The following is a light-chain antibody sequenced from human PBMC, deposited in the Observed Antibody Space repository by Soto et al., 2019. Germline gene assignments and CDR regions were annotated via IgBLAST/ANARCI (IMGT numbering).Light chain of an antibody. V-gene: IGLV2-11*01. J-gene: IGLJ2*01. CDR2: DVT. Sequence: QSVLTQPASVSGSPGQSITISCTGSSSDVGGYNYVSWYQQHPGKAPKLMIYDVTKRPSGVPDRFSGSKSANTASLIISGLQAADEAEYYCCCCSYADSSSFRVLFGGGTKLTVL. CDR3: CSYADSSSFRVL. CDR1: SSDVGGYNY.